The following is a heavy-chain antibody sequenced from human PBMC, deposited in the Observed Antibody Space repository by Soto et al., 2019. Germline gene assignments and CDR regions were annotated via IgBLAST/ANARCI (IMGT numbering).Heavy chain of an antibody. D-gene: IGHD5-12*01. J-gene: IGHJ6*03. CDR1: GGSISSGGYY. Sequence: QVQLQESGPGLVKPSQTLSLTCTVSGGSISSGGYYWSWIRQHPGNGLEWIGYIYYSGSTYYNPSLKSRVTISVDTSKNQFSLKLSSVTAADTAVYYCARGGGGYSGYDCDYYYYYYMDVWGKGTTVTVSS. CDR2: IYYSGST. CDR3: ARGGGGYSGYDCDYYYYYYMDV. V-gene: IGHV4-31*03.